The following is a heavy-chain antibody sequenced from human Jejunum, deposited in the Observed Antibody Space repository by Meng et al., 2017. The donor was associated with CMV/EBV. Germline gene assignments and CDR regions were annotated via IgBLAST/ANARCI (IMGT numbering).Heavy chain of an antibody. CDR1: GFTISTYW. D-gene: IGHD3-16*01. CDR3: IRGGLSFDY. V-gene: IGHV3-74*01. CDR2: ITSDGGSA. J-gene: IGHJ4*02. Sequence: RLSCAASGFTISTYWMHWVRQGPGRALLWVSSITSDGGSAIYADSVKGRFIISRDIAKNTLFLQMNGLRADDTAVYYCIRGGLSFDYWGQGTLVTVSS.